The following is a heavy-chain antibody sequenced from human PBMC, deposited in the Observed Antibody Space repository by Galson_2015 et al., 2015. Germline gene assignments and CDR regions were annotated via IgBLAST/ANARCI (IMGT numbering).Heavy chain of an antibody. J-gene: IGHJ4*02. V-gene: IGHV4-59*08. D-gene: IGHD2-2*01. Sequence: ETLSLTCTVSGGSISTYSWSWVRPPPGKGLDFIGYIYYTGSTNYNPSLKSRVIISVDTSKNQFSLTLSSVTAADTAVYYCARRKPARLAPFDSWVQGTLVTVSS. CDR2: IYYTGST. CDR1: GGSISTYS. CDR3: ARRKPARLAPFDS.